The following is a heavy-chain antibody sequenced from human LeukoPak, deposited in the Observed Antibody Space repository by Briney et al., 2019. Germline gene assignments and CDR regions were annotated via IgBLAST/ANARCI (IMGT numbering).Heavy chain of an antibody. CDR2: ISYDGSNK. D-gene: IGHD3-22*01. J-gene: IGHJ4*02. CDR1: GFTFSDYY. CDR3: AKSVWDYYDSSGPDYFDC. Sequence: GGSLRLSCAASGFTFSDYYMSWVRQAPGKGLEWVAVISYDGSNKYYADSVKGRFTISRDNSKNTLYLQMNSLRAEDTAVYYCAKSVWDYYDSSGPDYFDCWGQGTLVTVSS. V-gene: IGHV3-30*18.